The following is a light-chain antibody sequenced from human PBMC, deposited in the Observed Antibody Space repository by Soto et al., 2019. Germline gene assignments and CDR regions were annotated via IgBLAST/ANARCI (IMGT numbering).Light chain of an antibody. CDR3: QSYDSSLSVV. CDR1: SSNIGAGYD. CDR2: GNS. J-gene: IGLJ2*01. V-gene: IGLV1-40*01. Sequence: QSVLTQPPSVSGAPGQRVTISCTGSSSNIGAGYDVHWYQQLPGTAPKLLIYGNSNRPSGVPDRFSGSKSGTSASLAITGLQAEDGADYSCQSYDSSLSVVFGGGTKLT.